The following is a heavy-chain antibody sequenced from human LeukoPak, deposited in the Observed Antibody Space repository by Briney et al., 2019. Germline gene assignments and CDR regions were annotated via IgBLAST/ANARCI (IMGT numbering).Heavy chain of an antibody. CDR3: ARDLWADYDILTGSRSNAFDI. CDR2: INPSGGST. V-gene: IGHV1-46*01. CDR1: GYTFTSYY. D-gene: IGHD3-9*01. J-gene: IGHJ3*02. Sequence: ASVKVSCKASGYTFTSYYMHWVRQAPGQGLEWMGIINPSGGSTSYAQKFQGRVTMTRDMSTSTVYMELSSLRSEDTAVYYCARDLWADYDILTGSRSNAFDIWGQGTMVTVSS.